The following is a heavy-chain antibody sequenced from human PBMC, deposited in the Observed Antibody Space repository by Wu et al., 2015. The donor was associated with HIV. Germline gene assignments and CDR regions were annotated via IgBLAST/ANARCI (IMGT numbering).Heavy chain of an antibody. CDR3: ARVLEARYSYDQYYFDY. CDR1: GGNDGGTFSSHP. CDR2: ITPRLGTT. Sequence: QVQLVQSGAEVKKPGSSVKVSCKVYGGNDGGTFSSHPISWVRQAPGKGLEWMGGITPRLGTTNYAQIFQGRLTISADEFTTTAYMELSSLRSEDTAVYYCARVLEARYSYDQYYFDYVGPGNPGPPSP. D-gene: IGHD5-18*01. J-gene: IGHJ4*02. V-gene: IGHV1-69*12.